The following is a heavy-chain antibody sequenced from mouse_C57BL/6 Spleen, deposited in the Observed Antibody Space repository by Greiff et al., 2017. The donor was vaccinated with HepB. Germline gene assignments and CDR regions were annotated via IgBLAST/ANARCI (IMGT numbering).Heavy chain of an antibody. CDR2: INPSSGYT. CDR3: ARGEGNYEGAMDY. Sequence: LVESGAELARPGASVKMSCKASGYTFTSYTMHWVKQRPGQGLEWIGYINPSSGYTKYNQKFKDKATLTADKSSSTAYMQLSSLTSEDSAVYDCARGEGNYEGAMDYWGQGTSVTVSS. CDR1: GYTFTSYT. V-gene: IGHV1-4*01. J-gene: IGHJ4*01. D-gene: IGHD2-1*01.